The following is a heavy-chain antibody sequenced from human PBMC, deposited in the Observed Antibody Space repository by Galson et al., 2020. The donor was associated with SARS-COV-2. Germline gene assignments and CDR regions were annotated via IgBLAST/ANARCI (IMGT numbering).Heavy chain of an antibody. CDR3: ARFTTPTVAFDY. V-gene: IGHV4-34*01. CDR1: GGSFSGYY. D-gene: IGHD4-17*01. Sequence: SETLSLTCAVYGGSFSGYYWSWVRQPPGKGLEWIGEINDSGSANYNPSLKGRLTTSLDTSKNQFSLKLSSVTAADTAVYYCARFTTPTVAFDYWGQGTLVTVSS. J-gene: IGHJ4*02. CDR2: INDSGSA.